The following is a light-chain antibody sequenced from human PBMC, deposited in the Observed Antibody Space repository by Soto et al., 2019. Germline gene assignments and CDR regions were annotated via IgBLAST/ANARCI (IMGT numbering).Light chain of an antibody. V-gene: IGLV2-14*01. CDR1: SSDVGGYNY. CDR3: SSYTSSSTL. J-gene: IGLJ2*01. CDR2: EVS. Sequence: QSALTQPASVSGSPGQSITISCTGTSSDVGGYNYVSWYQQHLGKAPKLMIYEVSNRPSGVSNRFSGSKSGNTASLTISGLQAEDEADYYCSSYTSSSTLFGGGTQLTVL.